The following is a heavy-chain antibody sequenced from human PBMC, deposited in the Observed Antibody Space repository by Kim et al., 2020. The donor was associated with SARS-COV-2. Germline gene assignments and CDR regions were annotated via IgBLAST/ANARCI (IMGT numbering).Heavy chain of an antibody. CDR2: INAGNGNT. D-gene: IGHD6-19*01. Sequence: ASVKVSCKASGYTFTSYAMHWVRQAPGQRLEWMGWINAGNGNTKYSQKFQGRVTITRDTSASTAYMELSSLRSEDTAVYYCARCVGGSGWYVDDYWGQGTLVTVSS. J-gene: IGHJ4*02. V-gene: IGHV1-3*01. CDR1: GYTFTSYA. CDR3: ARCVGGSGWYVDDY.